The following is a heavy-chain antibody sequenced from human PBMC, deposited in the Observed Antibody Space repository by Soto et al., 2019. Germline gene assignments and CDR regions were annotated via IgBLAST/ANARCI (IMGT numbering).Heavy chain of an antibody. CDR1: GGTLSQFY. CDR2: VHYVWTT. J-gene: IGHJ6*02. V-gene: IGHV4-59*12. CDR3: ASTDCSRARYSDICMDA. D-gene: IGHD2-21*01. Sequence: TSENLRVPWSVSGGTLSQFYWSWIRQSPGKGLEWIGYVHYVWTTKYNPSHKSRVTISVDTSKKQFSLNLRSVTAADTAVYYCASTDCSRARYSDICMDAWGHAPPVSVSS.